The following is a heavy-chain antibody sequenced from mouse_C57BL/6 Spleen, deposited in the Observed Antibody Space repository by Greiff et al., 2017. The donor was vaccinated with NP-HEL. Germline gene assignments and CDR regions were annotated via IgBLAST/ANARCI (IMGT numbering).Heavy chain of an antibody. J-gene: IGHJ4*01. D-gene: IGHD2-1*01. Sequence: QVQLQQPGAELVRPGTSVKLSCKASGYTFTSYWMHWVKQRPGQGLEWIGVIDPSDSYTNYNQKFKGKATLTVDTSSSTAYMQLSSLTSEDSAVYYCARRGYYGNAAQVCYAMDYWGQGTSVTVSS. CDR1: GYTFTSYW. CDR2: IDPSDSYT. CDR3: ARRGYYGNAAQVCYAMDY. V-gene: IGHV1-59*01.